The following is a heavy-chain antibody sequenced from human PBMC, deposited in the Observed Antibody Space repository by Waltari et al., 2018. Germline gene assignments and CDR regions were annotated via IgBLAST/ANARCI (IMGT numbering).Heavy chain of an antibody. D-gene: IGHD1-7*01. CDR1: GYTFTTSY. CDR2: INPSGGST. CDR3: ASRTGTTSPHYYYGMDV. V-gene: IGHV1-46*01. J-gene: IGHJ6*02. Sequence: QVQLVQSGAEVKKPGASVKVSCKASGYTFTTSYMHWVRQAPGQGLEWMGIINPSGGSTSYAQKFQGRVTMTRDTSTSTVYMELSSLRSEDTAVYYCASRTGTTSPHYYYGMDVWGQGTTVTVSS.